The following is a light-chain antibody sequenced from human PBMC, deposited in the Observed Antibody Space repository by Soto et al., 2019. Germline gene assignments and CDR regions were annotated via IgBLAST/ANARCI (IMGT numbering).Light chain of an antibody. CDR2: GAS. J-gene: IGKJ4*01. CDR3: QQYSNSSLT. CDR1: QSVSSN. V-gene: IGKV3-15*01. Sequence: EIVMTQSPATLSVSPGERATLSCRASQSVSSNLAWYQQKPGQAPRLLIYGASTRATGIPARFSGSGSGTEFTLTISSLQPEDFAVYYCQQYSNSSLTFGGGTKLEIK.